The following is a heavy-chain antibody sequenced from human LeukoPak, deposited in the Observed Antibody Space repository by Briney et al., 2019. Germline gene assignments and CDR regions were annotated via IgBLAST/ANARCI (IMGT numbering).Heavy chain of an antibody. J-gene: IGHJ4*02. CDR2: VYSSGFT. V-gene: IGHV4-4*07. CDR3: ARVHIVTGTYFDS. D-gene: IGHD3-10*01. CDR1: GNSMSGYS. Sequence: SETLSLTCTISGNSMSGYSWSWLRRPAGKELEWIGRVYSSGFTEYNLSLDGRVTMSIETSKSQFSLKLDSVTAADTAAYYCARVHIVTGTYFDSWGQGALVTVSS.